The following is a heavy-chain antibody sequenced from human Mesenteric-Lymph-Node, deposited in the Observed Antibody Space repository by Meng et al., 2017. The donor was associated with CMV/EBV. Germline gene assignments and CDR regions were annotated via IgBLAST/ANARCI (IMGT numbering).Heavy chain of an antibody. J-gene: IGHJ4*02. CDR2: IKQDGSEK. V-gene: IGHV3-7*01. D-gene: IGHD3-3*01. CDR1: GFTFSSYW. Sequence: GESLKISCAASGFTFSSYWMSWVRQAPGKGLEWVANIKQDGSEKYYVDSVKGRFTISRDNAKNSLYLQMNSLRAEDTAVYYCARSATPISEITIFGVPFDYWGQGTLVTVSS. CDR3: ARSATPISEITIFGVPFDY.